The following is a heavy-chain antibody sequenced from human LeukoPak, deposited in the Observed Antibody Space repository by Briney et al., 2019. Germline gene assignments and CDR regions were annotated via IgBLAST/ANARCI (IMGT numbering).Heavy chain of an antibody. J-gene: IGHJ4*02. D-gene: IGHD3-3*01. CDR3: ASGGADFWSGPYSAYFDY. CDR1: GGSFSGYY. Sequence: SGTLSLTCAVYGGSFSGYYWGWIRQPPGKGLEWIGSIYYSGSTYYNPSLKSRVTISVDTSKNQFSLKLSSVTAADTAVYYCASGGADFWSGPYSAYFDYWGQGTLVTVSS. CDR2: IYYSGST. V-gene: IGHV4-34*01.